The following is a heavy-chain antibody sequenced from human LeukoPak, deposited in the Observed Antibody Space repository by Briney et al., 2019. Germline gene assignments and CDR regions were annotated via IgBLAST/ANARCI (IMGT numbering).Heavy chain of an antibody. Sequence: SETLSLTCTVSGGSISSYYWSWIRQPPGKGLEWIGEINHSGSTNYNPSLKSRVTISVDTSKNQFSLKLSSVTAADTAVYYCARHSFLIVVVPAAYNWFDPWGQGTLVTVSS. CDR3: ARHSFLIVVVPAAYNWFDP. J-gene: IGHJ5*02. D-gene: IGHD2-2*01. V-gene: IGHV4-34*01. CDR1: GGSISSYY. CDR2: INHSGST.